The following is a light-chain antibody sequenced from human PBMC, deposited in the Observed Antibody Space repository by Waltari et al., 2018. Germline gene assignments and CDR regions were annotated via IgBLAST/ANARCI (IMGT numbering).Light chain of an antibody. Sequence: QNVVTQEPSLSVSPGGTVTLTCGLTSGSVSMSYSPSWYQQTPGQSPRTLIYTTNDRSSGVPYRFSGSIVGNKAALTITGAQPEDESDYYCSLYMAQGTWVFGGGTKLTVL. J-gene: IGLJ3*02. V-gene: IGLV8-61*01. CDR1: SGSVSMSYS. CDR2: TTN. CDR3: SLYMAQGTWV.